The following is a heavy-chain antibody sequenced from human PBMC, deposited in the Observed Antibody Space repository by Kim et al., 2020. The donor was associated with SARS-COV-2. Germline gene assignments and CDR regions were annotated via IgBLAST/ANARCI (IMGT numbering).Heavy chain of an antibody. J-gene: IGHJ6*02. CDR1: GYTFTSYG. Sequence: ASVKVSCKASGYTFTSYGISWVRQAPGQGLEWMGWISAYNGNTNYAQKLQGRVNMTTDTSTSTAYMELRSLRSDDTAVYYCAFGESEGIYYYYYGMDVWGQGTTVTVSS. CDR2: ISAYNGNT. D-gene: IGHD3-10*01. V-gene: IGHV1-18*04. CDR3: AFGESEGIYYYYYGMDV.